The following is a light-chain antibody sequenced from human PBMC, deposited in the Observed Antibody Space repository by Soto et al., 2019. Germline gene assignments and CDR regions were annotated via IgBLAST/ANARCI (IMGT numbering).Light chain of an antibody. J-gene: IGKJ1*01. CDR2: GAS. Sequence: EIGMTQSPATLSVSPGERATLSCRASQSVSSNLAWYQQKPGQAPRLLIYGASTRATGIPARFSGSGSGTEFTLTISSLQSEDFAVYYCQQYNNCPWMFGQGTKVEIK. V-gene: IGKV3-15*01. CDR1: QSVSSN. CDR3: QQYNNCPWM.